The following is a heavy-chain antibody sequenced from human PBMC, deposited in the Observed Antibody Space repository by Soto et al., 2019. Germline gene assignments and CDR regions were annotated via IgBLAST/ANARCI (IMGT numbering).Heavy chain of an antibody. J-gene: IGHJ6*02. D-gene: IGHD3-10*01. CDR3: ARVVGLLWFGESGMDV. V-gene: IGHV3-33*08. Sequence: GGSLRLSCAASGFTFSSYSMNWVRQAPGKGLEWVAVIWYDGSNKYYADSVKGRFTISRDNSKNTLYLQMNSLRAEDTAVYYCARVVGLLWFGESGMDVWGQGTTVTVSS. CDR1: GFTFSSYS. CDR2: IWYDGSNK.